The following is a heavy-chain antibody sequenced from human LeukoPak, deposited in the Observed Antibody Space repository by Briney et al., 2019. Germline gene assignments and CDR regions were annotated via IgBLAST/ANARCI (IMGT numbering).Heavy chain of an antibody. CDR3: AGAFDI. V-gene: IGHV3-48*02. CDR2: ISGSGSTI. J-gene: IGHJ3*02. Sequence: PGGSLRLSCAASGFTFTTYNMNWVRQAPGKGLEWISYISGSGSTIYYADSVKGRFTTSRDNAKNSLYLQMNSLGDEDTAVYYCAGAFDIWGQGTVVTVSS. CDR1: GFTFTTYN.